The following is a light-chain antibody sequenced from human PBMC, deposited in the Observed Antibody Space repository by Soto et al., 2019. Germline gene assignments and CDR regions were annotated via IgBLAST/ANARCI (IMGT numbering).Light chain of an antibody. Sequence: QSALTQPASVSGSPGQSITISCTGTSSDVGNSNRVSWYQHHPGTDPKVMIYEDIKRPSGVSIRFSGSKSGNTASLTISGLQAEDEADYYCSSYAGSGTWVFGGGTKVTVL. CDR3: SSYAGSGTWV. J-gene: IGLJ3*02. CDR1: SSDVGNSNR. CDR2: EDI. V-gene: IGLV2-23*01.